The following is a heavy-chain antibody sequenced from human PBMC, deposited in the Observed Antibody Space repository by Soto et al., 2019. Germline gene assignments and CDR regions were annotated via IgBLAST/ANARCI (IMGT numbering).Heavy chain of an antibody. V-gene: IGHV4-30-4*01. D-gene: IGHD2-15*01. CDR2: IYYSGST. J-gene: IGHJ4*02. CDR3: ATMGTPATGLYFFDY. Sequence: SETLSLTCTVSGGSISSGDYYWSWIRQPPGKGLEWIGYIYYSGSTYYNPSLKSRVTISVDTSKSQFSLNLSFVTAADTSVYYCATMGTPATGLYFFDYWGQGSLVTVSS. CDR1: GGSISSGDYY.